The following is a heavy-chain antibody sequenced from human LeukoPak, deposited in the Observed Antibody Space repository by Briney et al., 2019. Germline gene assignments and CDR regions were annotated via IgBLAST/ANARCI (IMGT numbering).Heavy chain of an antibody. CDR3: AKDSGGILANGY. J-gene: IGHJ4*02. CDR1: GFTFSSYG. D-gene: IGHD1-26*01. Sequence: GMSLRLSCAASGFTFSSYGMHWVRQAPGKGLEWVTVISYDGSNKYYADSVKGRFTISRDNSKNTLYLQMNSLRAEDTAVYYCAKDSGGILANGYWGQGTLVTVSS. V-gene: IGHV3-30*18. CDR2: ISYDGSNK.